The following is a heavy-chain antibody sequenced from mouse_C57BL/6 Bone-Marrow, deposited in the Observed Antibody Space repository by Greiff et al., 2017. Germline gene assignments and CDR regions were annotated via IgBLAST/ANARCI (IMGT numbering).Heavy chain of an antibody. Sequence: EAGGGLVQPKGSLKLSCAASGFRFNTYAMNWVRQAPGKGLEWVARIRSKSNNYATYYADSVKDRFTISRDDSESMRYLQMNNLKTEDTAMYYCVSLLAMDYWGQGTSVTVSS. D-gene: IGHD6-1*01. CDR3: VSLLAMDY. J-gene: IGHJ4*01. CDR2: IRSKSNNYAT. V-gene: IGHV10-1*01. CDR1: GFRFNTYA.